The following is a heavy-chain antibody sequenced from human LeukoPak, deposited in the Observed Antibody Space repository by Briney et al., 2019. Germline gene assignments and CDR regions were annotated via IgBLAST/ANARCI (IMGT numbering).Heavy chain of an antibody. CDR2: INTDGSIT. D-gene: IGHD1-1*01. CDR1: GFAFSTYW. J-gene: IGHJ4*02. Sequence: GGSLRLSCAASGFAFSTYWMHWVRQAPGKGLVWVSRINTDGSITNYEDSVKGRFTISRDNAKNTLYLQMNSLRAEDTAVYYCARTGTTGDYWGQGALVTVSS. V-gene: IGHV3-74*01. CDR3: ARTGTTGDY.